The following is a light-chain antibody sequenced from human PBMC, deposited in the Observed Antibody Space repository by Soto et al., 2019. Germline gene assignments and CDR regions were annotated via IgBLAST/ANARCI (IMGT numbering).Light chain of an antibody. J-gene: IGLJ1*01. CDR2: EVS. Sequence: SVLTQPPSASGSLGQSVTISCTGTSSDIGTYDYVSWHQQHPGRAPKLIIFEVSKRPSGVPDRFSGSKSGNTASLIVSGLQPDDEAEYHCTSYTGDDFTFVFGTGTKVTVL. CDR1: SSDIGTYDY. CDR3: TSYTGDDFTFV. V-gene: IGLV2-8*01.